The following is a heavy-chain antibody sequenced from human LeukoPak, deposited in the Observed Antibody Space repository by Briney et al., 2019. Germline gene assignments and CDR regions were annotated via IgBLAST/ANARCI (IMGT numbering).Heavy chain of an antibody. D-gene: IGHD3-3*01. CDR2: ISYDGSNK. CDR1: GFTFSSYA. CDR3: ARDGDFSRIGYFDY. J-gene: IGHJ4*02. Sequence: GGSLRLSCAASGFTFSSYAMSWVRQAPGKGLEWVAVISYDGSNKYYADSVKGRFTISRDNSKNTLYLQMNSLRAEDTAVYYCARDGDFSRIGYFDYWGQGTLVTVSS. V-gene: IGHV3-30-3*01.